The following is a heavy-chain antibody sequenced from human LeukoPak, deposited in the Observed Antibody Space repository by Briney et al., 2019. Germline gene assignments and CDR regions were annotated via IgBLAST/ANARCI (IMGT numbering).Heavy chain of an antibody. J-gene: IGHJ4*02. CDR1: GYTLTELS. V-gene: IGHV1-24*01. CDR2: FDPEDGEA. Sequence: ASVKVSCKVSGYTLTELSMHWVRQAPGKGLEWMGGFDPEDGEAIYAQKFQGRVTMTEDTSTDTAYMELSSLRSVDTAVYYCATASDDYGDYGYWGQGTLVTVSS. D-gene: IGHD4-17*01. CDR3: ATASDDYGDYGY.